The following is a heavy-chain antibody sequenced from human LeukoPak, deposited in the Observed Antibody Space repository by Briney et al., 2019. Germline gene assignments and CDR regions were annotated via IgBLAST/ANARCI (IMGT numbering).Heavy chain of an antibody. Sequence: SETLSLTCTVSAGSISNYYWSWIRQPPGKGLEWIGYISYSGSTNYNPSLKSRVTISVDTSKNQFSLKLSSVTAADTAVYYCARDLPHYYDSSGYYLPNWGQGTLVTVSS. V-gene: IGHV4-59*12. D-gene: IGHD3-22*01. CDR1: AGSISNYY. CDR2: ISYSGST. J-gene: IGHJ4*02. CDR3: ARDLPHYYDSSGYYLPN.